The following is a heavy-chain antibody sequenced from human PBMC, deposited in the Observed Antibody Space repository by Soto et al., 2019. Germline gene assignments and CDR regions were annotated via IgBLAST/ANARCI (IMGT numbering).Heavy chain of an antibody. D-gene: IGHD5-12*01. J-gene: IGHJ4*02. CDR1: VYSISSGCF. CDR2: MYHDGNT. CDR3: ARESYSGYHSYDY. V-gene: IGHV4-38-2*02. Sequence: SETLSLTCAVSVYSISSGCFGGLIRQPPGKGLEWIANMYHDGNTHYNPSLKSRVTMSVDTSKNQFSLKLNSVTAADTAVYYCARESYSGYHSYDYWGQGILVTSP.